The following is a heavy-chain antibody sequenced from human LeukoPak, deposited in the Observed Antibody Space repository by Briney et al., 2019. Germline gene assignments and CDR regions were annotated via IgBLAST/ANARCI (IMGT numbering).Heavy chain of an antibody. Sequence: SGTLSLTCTVSGGSISSSSYYWGWIRQPPGKGLEWIGSIYYSGSTYYNPSLKSRVTISVDTSKNQFSLKLSSVTAADTAVYYCARVAGDGYNYNYFDYWGQGTLVTVSS. D-gene: IGHD5-24*01. J-gene: IGHJ4*02. V-gene: IGHV4-39*07. CDR3: ARVAGDGYNYNYFDY. CDR2: IYYSGST. CDR1: GGSISSSSYY.